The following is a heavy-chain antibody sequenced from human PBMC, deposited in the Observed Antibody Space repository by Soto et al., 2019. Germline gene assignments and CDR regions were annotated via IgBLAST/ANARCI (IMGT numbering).Heavy chain of an antibody. V-gene: IGHV2-5*02. Sequence: QITLKESGPTLVKPTQTLTLTCTFSGFSLSTSGVGVGWIRQPPGKALEWLALIYWDDDKRYSPSLKSRLTITKDTSKNQVVLTMTNMDPVDTATYYCAHRNMGLTMVRGGDAFDIWGQGTMVTVSS. J-gene: IGHJ3*02. CDR1: GFSLSTSGVG. CDR3: AHRNMGLTMVRGGDAFDI. CDR2: IYWDDDK. D-gene: IGHD3-10*01.